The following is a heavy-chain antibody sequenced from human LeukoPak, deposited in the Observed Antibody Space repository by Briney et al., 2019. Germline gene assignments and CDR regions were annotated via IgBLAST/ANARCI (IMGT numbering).Heavy chain of an antibody. V-gene: IGHV3-48*01. D-gene: IGHD5-18*01. CDR3: AKDRAWLQFWS. J-gene: IGHJ4*02. Sequence: GGSLRLSCAASGVTFSSYSMNWVRQAPGKGLEWVSYISSSSSTIYYADSVKGRFTISRDNAKNSLYLQMNSLRAEDTAVFYCAKDRAWLQFWSWGQGTLVTVSS. CDR1: GVTFSSYS. CDR2: ISSSSSTI.